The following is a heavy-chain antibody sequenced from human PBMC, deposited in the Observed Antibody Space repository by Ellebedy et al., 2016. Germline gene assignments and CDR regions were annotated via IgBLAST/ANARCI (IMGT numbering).Heavy chain of an antibody. CDR2: IYPGDSDT. J-gene: IGHJ5*02. V-gene: IGHV5-51*01. CDR3: ARGDRNWFDP. CDR1: GYSFTSYW. Sequence: GGSLRLSXKGSGYSFTSYWIAWVRQMPGKGLEWMGTIYPGDSDTRYRPAFQGQVTISADKSITTAYLQWNSLRASDTAMYYCARGDRNWFDPWGQGTLVTVSS. D-gene: IGHD3-16*01.